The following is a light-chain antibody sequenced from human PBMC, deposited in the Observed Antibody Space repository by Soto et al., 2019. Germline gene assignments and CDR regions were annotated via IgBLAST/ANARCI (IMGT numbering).Light chain of an antibody. CDR1: QTISSGF. Sequence: EIVLTQSPGILYLSPGDRATLSCRASQTISSGFLAWYQQKVGQAPRLLIYDASNRATGIPDTFSGSGSGTDSTLTISRLEPEDFAVYYCQQYGSSPPITFGQATHWRL. V-gene: IGKV3-20*01. CDR3: QQYGSSPPIT. J-gene: IGKJ5*01. CDR2: DAS.